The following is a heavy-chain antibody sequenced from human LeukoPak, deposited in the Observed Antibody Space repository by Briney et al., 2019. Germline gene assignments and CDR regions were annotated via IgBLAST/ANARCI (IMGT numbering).Heavy chain of an antibody. J-gene: IGHJ4*02. CDR2: ISWNSGSI. CDR1: GFTFDVYA. D-gene: IGHD6-13*01. CDR3: ARPLDSSNNYFDY. Sequence: GGSLRLSCAASGFTFDVYAMHWVRQAPGKGLEWVSGISWNSGSIDYADSVKGRFTISRDSAKNSLYLQMNSLRAEDTAVYYCARPLDSSNNYFDYWGQGTLVTVSA. V-gene: IGHV3-9*01.